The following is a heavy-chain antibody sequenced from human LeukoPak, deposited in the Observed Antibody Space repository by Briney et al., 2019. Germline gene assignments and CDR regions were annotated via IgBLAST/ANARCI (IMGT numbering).Heavy chain of an antibody. CDR1: GCSISVYY. Sequence: TSETLSLTCTVSGCSISVYYWSWFRQPPGKALEWIGYVSNIGSTKYNPSLRSRVTISGDTSRNQFSLKLSSVTAADTAVYYCARAGPGGPFDYWGQGTQVTVSS. CDR3: ARAGPGGPFDY. CDR2: VSNIGST. J-gene: IGHJ4*02. D-gene: IGHD2-8*02. V-gene: IGHV4-59*08.